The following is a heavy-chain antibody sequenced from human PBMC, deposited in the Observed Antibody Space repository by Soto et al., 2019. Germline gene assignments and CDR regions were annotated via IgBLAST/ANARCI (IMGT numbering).Heavy chain of an antibody. Sequence: ASVKVSCKASGYTFTSYGISWVRQAPGQGLEWMGWISAYNGNTNYAQKLQGRVTVTTDTSTSTAYMELRSLRSDDTAVYYCAKDTTMVRGVIIPDINWFDPWGQGTLVTVSS. CDR1: GYTFTSYG. V-gene: IGHV1-18*01. CDR2: ISAYNGNT. D-gene: IGHD3-10*01. J-gene: IGHJ5*02. CDR3: AKDTTMVRGVIIPDINWFDP.